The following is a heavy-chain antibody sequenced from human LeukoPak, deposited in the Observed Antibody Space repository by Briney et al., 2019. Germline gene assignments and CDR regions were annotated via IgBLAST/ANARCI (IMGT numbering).Heavy chain of an antibody. CDR2: IYYSGST. CDR1: GGSISSYY. J-gene: IGHJ5*02. D-gene: IGHD5-18*01. Sequence: SETLSLTCTVSGGSISSYYWSWIRQPPGKGLEWIGYIYYSGSTNYNPSLKSRVTISVDTSKNQFSLKLSSVTAADTAVYYCARFGYSYGNWFDPWGQGTLVTVSS. CDR3: ARFGYSYGNWFDP. V-gene: IGHV4-59*01.